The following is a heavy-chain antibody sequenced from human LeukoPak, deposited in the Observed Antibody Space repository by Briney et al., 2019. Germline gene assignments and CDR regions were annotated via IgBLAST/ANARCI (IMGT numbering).Heavy chain of an antibody. CDR1: GESFSGYY. CDR2: INHSGST. Sequence: SETLSVTCAVSGESFSGYYWSWIRQPPGKGLEWIGEINHSGSTNYNPSLKSRVPISVDTSKNQSSLKLSSVTAADAAVYYCARGSTVVTPRFDYWGQGTLVTVSS. D-gene: IGHD4-23*01. CDR3: ARGSTVVTPRFDY. J-gene: IGHJ4*02. V-gene: IGHV4-34*01.